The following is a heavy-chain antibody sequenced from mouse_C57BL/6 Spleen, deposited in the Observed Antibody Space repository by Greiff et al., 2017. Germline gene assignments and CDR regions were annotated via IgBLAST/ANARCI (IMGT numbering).Heavy chain of an antibody. CDR3: ARRGATVVAEGY. V-gene: IGHV1-64*01. J-gene: IGHJ2*01. Sequence: QVQLQQPGAELVKPGASVKLSCKASGYTFTSYWMHWVKQRPGQGLEWIGMIHPNSGSTNYNEKFKSKATLTVDKSSSTAYMQLSSLTSEDSAVYYCARRGATVVAEGYWGQGTTRTVSS. D-gene: IGHD1-1*01. CDR2: IHPNSGST. CDR1: GYTFTSYW.